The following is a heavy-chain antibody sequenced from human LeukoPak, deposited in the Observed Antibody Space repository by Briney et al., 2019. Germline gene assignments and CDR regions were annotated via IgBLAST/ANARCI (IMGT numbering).Heavy chain of an antibody. CDR1: AYTFTGYY. CDR2: IYPNSGGT. Sequence: GASAKVSCKASAYTFTGYYMHWVRQAPGQGLEWMGWIYPNSGGTNYAQKFQGRVTMTRDTSISTAYMELSRLRSDDTAVYYCARSEQFPYYMDVWGKGTTVTVSS. V-gene: IGHV1-2*02. CDR3: ARSEQFPYYMDV. D-gene: IGHD6-19*01. J-gene: IGHJ6*03.